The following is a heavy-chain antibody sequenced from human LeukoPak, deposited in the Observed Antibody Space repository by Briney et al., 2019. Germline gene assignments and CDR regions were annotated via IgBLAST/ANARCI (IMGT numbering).Heavy chain of an antibody. CDR3: ARGFDSSGWQVHFDY. V-gene: IGHV4-39*07. J-gene: IGHJ4*02. D-gene: IGHD6-19*01. Sequence: SETLSLTCTVSSGSISTSNYYWGWVRQPPGKALEWIGNIFYSGSTYYSPSLKSRVTISLDTSRNQFSLRLISVTAADTAVYYCARGFDSSGWQVHFDYWGQGTLVTVSS. CDR2: IFYSGST. CDR1: SGSISTSNYY.